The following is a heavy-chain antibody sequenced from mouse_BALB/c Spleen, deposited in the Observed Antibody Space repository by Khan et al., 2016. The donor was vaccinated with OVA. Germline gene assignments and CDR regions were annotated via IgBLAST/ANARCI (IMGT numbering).Heavy chain of an antibody. Sequence: EVELVESGGDLVKPGGSLKLSCAASGFTFSNYGMSWVRQTPDKRLEWVATITNGGSYTYYPASVKGRFTISSDNAKNTLYLQMSRLKSEDTAMYYCARRGYDEAWFAYWGQGTLVTVSA. CDR3: ARRGYDEAWFAY. CDR1: GFTFSNYG. J-gene: IGHJ3*01. V-gene: IGHV5-6*01. D-gene: IGHD2-2*01. CDR2: ITNGGSYT.